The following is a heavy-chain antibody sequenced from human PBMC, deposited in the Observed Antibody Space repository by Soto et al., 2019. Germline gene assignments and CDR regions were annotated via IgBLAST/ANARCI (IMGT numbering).Heavy chain of an antibody. CDR1: GGSISSYY. CDR3: ARELRGTGYSSSWYGWFDP. Sequence: SETLSLTCTVSGGSISSYYWSWIRQPPGKGLEWIGYIYYSGSTNYNPSLKSRVTISVDTSKNQFSLKLSSVTAADTAVYYCARELRGTGYSSSWYGWFDPWGQGTLVTAPQ. J-gene: IGHJ5*02. D-gene: IGHD6-13*01. CDR2: IYYSGST. V-gene: IGHV4-59*01.